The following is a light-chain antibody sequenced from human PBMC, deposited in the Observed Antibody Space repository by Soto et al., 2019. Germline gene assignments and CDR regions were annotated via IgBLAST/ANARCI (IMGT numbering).Light chain of an antibody. CDR3: FSVTTTRTHV. CDR2: EVN. CDR1: SSDIGAYDY. Sequence: QSVLSQPASLSGSPGQSITISCTGPSSDIGAYDYVSWFQQHPGKARKLMFFEVNIRPSGVSKRFSGSESGNTAYLTTSGLHVENKAEYFSFSVTTTRTHVFGTGTKGTVL. J-gene: IGLJ1*01. V-gene: IGLV2-14*01.